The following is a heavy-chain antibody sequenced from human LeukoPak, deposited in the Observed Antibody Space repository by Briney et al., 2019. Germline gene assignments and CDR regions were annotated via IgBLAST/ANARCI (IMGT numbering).Heavy chain of an antibody. CDR2: MNPNSGNT. J-gene: IGHJ4*02. CDR3: ARAGRAVAAYY. D-gene: IGHD6-19*01. Sequence: ASVKVSCKASGYTFTSYDISWVRQATGQGLEWMGGMNPNSGNTGYAQKFQGRVTMTRNTSISTAYMELSSLRSEDTAVYYCARAGRAVAAYYWGQGTLVTVSS. CDR1: GYTFTSYD. V-gene: IGHV1-8*01.